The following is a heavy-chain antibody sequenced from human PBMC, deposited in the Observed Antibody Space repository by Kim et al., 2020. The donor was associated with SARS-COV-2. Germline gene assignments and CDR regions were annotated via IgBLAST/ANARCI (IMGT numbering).Heavy chain of an antibody. V-gene: IGHV4-31*03. CDR1: GGSISSGGYY. Sequence: SETLSLTCTVSGGSISSGGYYWSWIRQHPGKGLEWIGYIYYSGSTYYNPSLKSRVTISVDTSKNQFSLKLSSVTAADTAVYYCARTFVGRNWFDPWGQGTLVTVSS. J-gene: IGHJ5*02. CDR2: IYYSGST. CDR3: ARTFVGRNWFDP. D-gene: IGHD3-10*01.